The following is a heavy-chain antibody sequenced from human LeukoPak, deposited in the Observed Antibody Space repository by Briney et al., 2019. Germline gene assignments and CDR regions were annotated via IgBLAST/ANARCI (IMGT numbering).Heavy chain of an antibody. CDR2: IYTSGST. J-gene: IGHJ4*02. D-gene: IGHD6-13*01. Sequence: SETLSLTCAVYGGSFSGYYWSWIRQPPGKGLEWIGRIYTSGSTNYNPSLKSRVTISVDTSKNQFSLKLSSVTAADTAVYYCARGRGSSSWYLFGYWGQGTLVTVSS. V-gene: IGHV4-4*08. CDR1: GGSFSGYY. CDR3: ARGRGSSSWYLFGY.